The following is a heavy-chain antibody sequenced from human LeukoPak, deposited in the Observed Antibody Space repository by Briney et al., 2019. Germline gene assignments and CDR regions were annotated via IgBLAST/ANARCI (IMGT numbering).Heavy chain of an antibody. CDR2: INPNSGGT. CDR1: GYTFTGYY. J-gene: IGHJ5*02. CDR3: ARSHPAGIAVAGSGWFDP. Sequence: ASVKVSCKASGYTFTGYYMHWVRQAPGQGLEWMGWINPNSGGTIYAQKFQGRVTMTRDTSISTAYMELSRLRSDDTAVYYCARSHPAGIAVAGSGWFDPWGQGTLVTVSS. V-gene: IGHV1-2*02. D-gene: IGHD6-19*01.